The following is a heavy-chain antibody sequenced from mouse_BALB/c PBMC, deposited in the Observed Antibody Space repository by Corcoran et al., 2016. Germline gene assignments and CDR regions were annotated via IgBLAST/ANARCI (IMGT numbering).Heavy chain of an antibody. V-gene: IGHV1S136*01. D-gene: IGHD2-2*01. CDR3: AREVPGGYPFHY. CDR1: GYTFTSYV. Sequence: EVQLQQSGPGLVKPGASVKMSCKASGYTFTSYVMHWMKLKPGQGLEWIGYIYPFKDVTKYNENFKGKATLTSDKSSSTAYMVLSSLTSEDSAVYYCAREVPGGYPFHYWGQGTTLTVSS. J-gene: IGHJ2*01. CDR2: IYPFKDVT.